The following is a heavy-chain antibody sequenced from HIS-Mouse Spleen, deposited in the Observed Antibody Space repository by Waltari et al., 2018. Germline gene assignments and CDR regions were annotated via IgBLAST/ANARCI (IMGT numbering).Heavy chain of an antibody. CDR1: GGSISSRSSY. J-gene: IGHJ2*01. CDR2: IYYSGST. CDR3: AREIPYSSSWYDWYFDL. V-gene: IGHV4-39*07. Sequence: QLQLQESGPGLVKPSETLSLTCTVSGGSISSRSSYWGWIRQPTGKGLEWLGSIYYSGSTYYNPSLKSRVTISVDTSKNQFSLKLSSVTAADTAVYYCAREIPYSSSWYDWYFDLWGRGTLVTVSS. D-gene: IGHD6-13*01.